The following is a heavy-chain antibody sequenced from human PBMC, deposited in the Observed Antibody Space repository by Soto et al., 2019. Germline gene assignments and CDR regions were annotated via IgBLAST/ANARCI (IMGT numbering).Heavy chain of an antibody. Sequence: QVQLVQSGAEVKKPGSSVKVSCKAPGGIFSTYAISWLRQAPGQGLEWMGGIIPIFGTPNYAQKFQGRVTITADESTSTAYMELSRRRSEDTAVYYCARDRDDYGSGNYYNRIDFWGQGTLVTVSS. D-gene: IGHD3-10*01. CDR2: IIPIFGTP. V-gene: IGHV1-69*01. CDR1: GGIFSTYA. J-gene: IGHJ4*02. CDR3: ARDRDDYGSGNYYNRIDF.